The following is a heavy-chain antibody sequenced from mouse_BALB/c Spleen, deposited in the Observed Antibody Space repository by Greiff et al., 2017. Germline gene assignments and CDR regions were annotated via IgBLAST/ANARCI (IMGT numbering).Heavy chain of an antibody. J-gene: IGHJ4*01. Sequence: QVQLQQSGPELVKPGASVKISCKASGYAFSSSWMNWVKQRPGQGLEWIGRIYPGDGDTNYNGKFKGKATLTAAKSSSTAYMQLSSLSSVDSAVFFCARGVQNYYAMDYWGQGTSVTVSS. CDR3: ARGVQNYYAMDY. V-gene: IGHV1-82*01. CDR1: GYAFSSSW. CDR2: IYPGDGDT.